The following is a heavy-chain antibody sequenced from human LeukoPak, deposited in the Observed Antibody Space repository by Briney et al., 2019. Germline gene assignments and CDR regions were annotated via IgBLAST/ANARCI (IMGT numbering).Heavy chain of an antibody. CDR2: FIPIFDTA. D-gene: IGHD3-10*01. Sequence: SVKLSCKASGGTFSSYATSWVRQAPGQGLEWMGGFIPIFDTANYAQKFQERVTITTDESTSTAYMELSTLRSEDTAVYYCASGSAKSWFGDTSYYYYMDVWGKGTTVTVSS. J-gene: IGHJ6*03. CDR3: ASGSAKSWFGDTSYYYYMDV. CDR1: GGTFSSYA. V-gene: IGHV1-69*05.